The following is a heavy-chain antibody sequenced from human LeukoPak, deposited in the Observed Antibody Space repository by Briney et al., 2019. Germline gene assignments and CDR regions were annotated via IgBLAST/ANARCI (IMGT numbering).Heavy chain of an antibody. CDR1: GFTLSSYA. CDR2: ISYDGSNK. D-gene: IGHD4-17*01. J-gene: IGHJ4*02. CDR3: ARDRYPEAVYGDYFRY. V-gene: IGHV3-30*04. Sequence: QSGGSLRLSCAASGFTLSSYAMHWVRQAPGKGLEWVAVISYDGSNKYYADSVKGRFTISRDNSKNTLYLQMNSLRAEDTAVYYCARDRYPEAVYGDYFRYWGQGTLVTVSS.